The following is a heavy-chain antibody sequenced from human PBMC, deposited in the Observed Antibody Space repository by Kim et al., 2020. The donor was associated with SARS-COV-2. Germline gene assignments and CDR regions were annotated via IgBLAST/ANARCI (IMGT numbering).Heavy chain of an antibody. CDR3: AKARYYFDD. V-gene: IGHV3-23*01. CDR2: ISGSGGST. CDR1: GFTFSTYA. Sequence: GGSLRLSCAASGFTFSTYAMSWVRQAPGKGLEWVSVISGSGGSTYYTDSVKGRFTISRDNSKNTLYLQMNSLRVEDTAVYYCAKARYYFDDWGQGTLVTVSS. J-gene: IGHJ4*02.